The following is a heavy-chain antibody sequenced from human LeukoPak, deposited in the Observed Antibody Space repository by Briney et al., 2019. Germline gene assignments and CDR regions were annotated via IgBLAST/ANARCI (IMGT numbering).Heavy chain of an antibody. Sequence: PSETLSLTCTVSGGSISSGDYYWSWIRQPPGKGLEWIGYIYYSGSTYYNPSLKSRVTISVDTSKNQFSLKLSSVTAADTAVYYCASPPYDFWSGPFDYWGQGTLVTVSS. CDR2: IYYSGST. D-gene: IGHD3-3*01. V-gene: IGHV4-30-4*08. CDR3: ASPPYDFWSGPFDY. CDR1: GGSISSGDYY. J-gene: IGHJ4*02.